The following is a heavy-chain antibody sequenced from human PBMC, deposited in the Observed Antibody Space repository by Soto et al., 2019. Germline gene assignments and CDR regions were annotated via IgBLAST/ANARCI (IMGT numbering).Heavy chain of an antibody. J-gene: IGHJ2*01. CDR2: ISYDGSNK. CDR1: GFTFSSYA. D-gene: IGHD3-22*01. V-gene: IGHV3-30-3*01. Sequence: GGSLRFSCAASGFTFSSYAMHWVRQAPGKGLEWVAVISYDGSNKYYADSVKGRFTISRDNSKNTLYLQMNSLRAEDTAVYYCARTGGTPDSSGYYWDWYFDLWGRGTLVTVSS. CDR3: ARTGGTPDSSGYYWDWYFDL.